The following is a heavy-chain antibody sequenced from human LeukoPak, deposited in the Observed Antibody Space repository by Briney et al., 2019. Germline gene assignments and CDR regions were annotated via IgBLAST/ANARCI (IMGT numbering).Heavy chain of an antibody. Sequence: PSETLSLTCTVSGGSISSYYWSWIRQPPGKGLEWIGYIYYSGSTNYNPSLKSRVTISVDTSKNQFSLKLRSVTAADTAVYYCARHIEWGYFDYWGQGTLVTVSS. CDR2: IYYSGST. CDR1: GGSISSYY. V-gene: IGHV4-59*08. J-gene: IGHJ4*02. CDR3: ARHIEWGYFDY. D-gene: IGHD5-12*01.